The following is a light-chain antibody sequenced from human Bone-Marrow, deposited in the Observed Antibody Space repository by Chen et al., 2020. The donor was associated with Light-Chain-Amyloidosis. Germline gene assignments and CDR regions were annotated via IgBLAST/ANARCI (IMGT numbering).Light chain of an antibody. CDR1: SSGVGGANH. V-gene: IGLV2-14*01. CDR2: EVT. CDR3: SSYTVTNTRV. J-gene: IGLJ1*01. Sequence: QSALTQPASVSGSPGQSITISCTGTSSGVGGANHVSWYQQHPDKAPKLMIYEVTNRPSWVPALVAGSRSDNTASLTIAWLQTEDEADYCCSSYTVTNTRVFGSGTRVTVL.